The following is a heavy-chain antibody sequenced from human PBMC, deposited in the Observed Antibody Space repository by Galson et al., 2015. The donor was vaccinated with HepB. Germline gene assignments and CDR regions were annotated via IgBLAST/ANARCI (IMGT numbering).Heavy chain of an antibody. D-gene: IGHD3-22*01. CDR1: GGTFSSYT. V-gene: IGHV1-69*02. CDR2: IIPILGIA. CDR3: ARVKNYYDSSGYRYYYFDY. J-gene: IGHJ4*02. Sequence: SVKVSCKASGGTFSSYTIRWVRQAPGQGLEWMGRIIPILGIANYAQKFQGRVTITADKSTSTAYMELSSLRSEDTAGYYCARVKNYYDSSGYRYYYFDYWGQGTLVTVSS.